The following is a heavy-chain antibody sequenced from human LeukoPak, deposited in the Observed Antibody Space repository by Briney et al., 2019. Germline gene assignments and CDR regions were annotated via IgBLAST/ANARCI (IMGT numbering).Heavy chain of an antibody. Sequence: GGSQRLSCAASGFTFSSYAMHWVRQAPGKGLEWVAVISYDGSNKYYADSVKGRFTISRDNSKNTLYLQMNSLRAEDTAVYYCARGGYDYVWGSYPQRGFDYWGQGTLVTVSS. V-gene: IGHV3-30*04. J-gene: IGHJ4*02. CDR1: GFTFSSYA. D-gene: IGHD3-16*02. CDR2: ISYDGSNK. CDR3: ARGGYDYVWGSYPQRGFDY.